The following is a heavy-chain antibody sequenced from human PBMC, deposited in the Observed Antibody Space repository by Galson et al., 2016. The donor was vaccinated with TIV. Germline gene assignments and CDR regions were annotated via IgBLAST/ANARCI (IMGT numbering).Heavy chain of an antibody. CDR2: ISGGGGST. CDR3: AKIDSSGYNYGVRFVY. CDR1: GFTFSSHA. V-gene: IGHV3-23*01. J-gene: IGHJ4*02. D-gene: IGHD3-22*01. Sequence: SLRLSCAASGFTFSSHAITWVRQAPGKGLEWISAISGGGGSTYHTDSVEGRFTISRDNSKNTVFLQMNSLRAEDTAVYYCAKIDSSGYNYGVRFVYWGQGTLVTVSS.